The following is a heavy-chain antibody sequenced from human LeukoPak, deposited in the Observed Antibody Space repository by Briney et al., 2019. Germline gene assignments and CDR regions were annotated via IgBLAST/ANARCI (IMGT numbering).Heavy chain of an antibody. CDR2: ITSSSSYT. D-gene: IGHD3-10*01. CDR1: GFTFNSYH. CDR3: ARDLGSQLLEHYYGSGSYPEGFDY. Sequence: PGGSLRLSCAASGFTFNSYHMNWVRQAPGKGLEWVSSITSSSSYTYYAESVKGRFTISRDNAENSLYLQMNSLRAEDTAVYYCARDLGSQLLEHYYGSGSYPEGFDYWGQGTLVTVSS. V-gene: IGHV3-21*01. J-gene: IGHJ4*02.